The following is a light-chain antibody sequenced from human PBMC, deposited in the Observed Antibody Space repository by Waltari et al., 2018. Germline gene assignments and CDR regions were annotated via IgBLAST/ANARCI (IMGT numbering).Light chain of an antibody. CDR3: TSFTTSSTLE. CDR2: EVT. CDR1: SSDVGAYTS. Sequence: QSALTQPASVSGSTGQSITISCTGTSSDVGAYTSVSWYQQHPGRAPKLMIYEVTNRPSGVSNRFSGSKSGNTASLTISGLQAEDEAHYYCTSFTTSSTLEIGGGTQLTVL. J-gene: IGLJ2*01. V-gene: IGLV2-14*01.